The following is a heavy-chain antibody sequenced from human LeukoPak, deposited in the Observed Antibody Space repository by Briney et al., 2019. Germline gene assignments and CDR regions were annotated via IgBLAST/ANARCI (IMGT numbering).Heavy chain of an antibody. CDR3: ARDRGFN. CDR1: GFTVSSNH. Sequence: TGGSLRLSCAASGFTVSSNHMSWVRQAPGKGLEWVSVLYSGGGTYYADSVKGRFTISRDNSKNTLYLQMNSMRVEETAVYYCARDRGFNWGQGTLVTVSS. CDR2: LYSGGGT. J-gene: IGHJ4*02. V-gene: IGHV3-66*01. D-gene: IGHD3-10*01.